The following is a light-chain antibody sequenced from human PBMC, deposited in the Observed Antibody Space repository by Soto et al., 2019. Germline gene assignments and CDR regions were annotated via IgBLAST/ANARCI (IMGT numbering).Light chain of an antibody. CDR3: CSYAGSYTPLFV. Sequence: QSALTQPRSVSGSPGQSVTISCTGTNSDVGVYNYVSWYQQHPGKAPKLMIYDVSKRPSGVPDRFSGSKSGNTASLTISGLQAEDEADYYCCSYAGSYTPLFVFGTGTKLTVL. CDR1: NSDVGVYNY. V-gene: IGLV2-11*01. J-gene: IGLJ1*01. CDR2: DVS.